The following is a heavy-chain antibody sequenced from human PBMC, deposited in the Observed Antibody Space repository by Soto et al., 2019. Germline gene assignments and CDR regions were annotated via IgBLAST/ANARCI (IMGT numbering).Heavy chain of an antibody. CDR2: IYYSGTT. Sequence: KTSETLSLTCTVSGDSITSSNHYWGFIRQPPGKGLEWIATIYYSGTTYYNPSLKSRVTISVDTSKNQFSLKLTSVTAADTAVYYCARHGGMAAAYEYWGQGTVVTVSS. D-gene: IGHD6-25*01. CDR3: ARHGGMAAAYEY. J-gene: IGHJ4*02. CDR1: GDSITSSNHY. V-gene: IGHV4-39*01.